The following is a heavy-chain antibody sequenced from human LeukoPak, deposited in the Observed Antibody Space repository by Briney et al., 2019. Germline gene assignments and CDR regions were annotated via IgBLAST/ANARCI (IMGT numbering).Heavy chain of an antibody. J-gene: IGHJ4*02. CDR3: ARDLSYYYDSRGHRGPLYYFDY. Sequence: SETLSLTCTVSGGSISSGDYHWSWIRQPPGKGLEWIGYIYYSGNTSYNPSLKSRVTISAGTSKNHFSLKLSSVTAADTAVYYCARDLSYYYDSRGHRGPLYYFDYWGQGTLVTISS. CDR2: IYYSGNT. CDR1: GGSISSGDYH. V-gene: IGHV4-30-4*01. D-gene: IGHD3-22*01.